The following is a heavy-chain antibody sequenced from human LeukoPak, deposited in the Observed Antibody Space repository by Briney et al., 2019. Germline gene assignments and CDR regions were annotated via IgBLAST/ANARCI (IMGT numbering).Heavy chain of an antibody. Sequence: SQTLSLTCTVSGGSISSYYWSWIRQPPGKGLECIGHVYYSGSTDSNPSLKSQLTISGDSSMNQFSLKLSSVAAADTAVYYCARDRRVGATKVDAFDIWGQGTMVTVSS. J-gene: IGHJ3*02. V-gene: IGHV4-59*08. CDR1: GGSISSYY. CDR2: VYYSGST. CDR3: ARDRRVGATKVDAFDI. D-gene: IGHD1-26*01.